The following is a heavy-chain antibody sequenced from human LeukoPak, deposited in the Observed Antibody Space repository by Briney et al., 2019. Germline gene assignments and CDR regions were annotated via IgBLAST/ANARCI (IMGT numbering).Heavy chain of an antibody. J-gene: IGHJ4*02. D-gene: IGHD3-10*01. CDR1: GFTFTTYW. V-gene: IGHV3-74*01. CDR3: ARGGDYASGSPGDY. CDR2: INTDGSTT. Sequence: TGGSLRLSCAASGFTFTTYWMHWVRQAPGKGLVWVSRINTDGSTTTYADSVKGRFTISRDNAKNTLYLQMNSLRAEDTAVYYCARGGDYASGSPGDYCGQGTLVTVSS.